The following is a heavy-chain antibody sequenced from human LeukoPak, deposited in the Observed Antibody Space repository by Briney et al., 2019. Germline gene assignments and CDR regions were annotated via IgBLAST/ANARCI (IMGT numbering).Heavy chain of an antibody. V-gene: IGHV3-23*01. CDR2: ISGSDGST. D-gene: IGHD3-3*01. Sequence: GGSLRLSCAASGFTFSSYAMRWVREATGKGLEWVSAISGSDGSTYYADSVKGRFTISRDNSKNTLYLQMDSLRAEDTAVYYCAKVGRFLEWLPPLAGFEYWGQGTLVTVSS. J-gene: IGHJ4*02. CDR1: GFTFSSYA. CDR3: AKVGRFLEWLPPLAGFEY.